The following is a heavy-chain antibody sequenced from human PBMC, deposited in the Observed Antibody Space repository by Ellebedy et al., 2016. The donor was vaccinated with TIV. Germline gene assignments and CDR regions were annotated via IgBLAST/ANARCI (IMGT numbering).Heavy chain of an antibody. CDR2: MNPSSGRT. CDR3: ARVTGGNSAFGYFDP. D-gene: IGHD4-23*01. V-gene: IGHV1-8*01. CDR1: GYTFTTHD. J-gene: IGHJ5*02. Sequence: AASVKVSCKTSGYTFTTHDLNWLRQAPGQGLEWLGWMNPSSGRTGYAQKFLGRITITRNTSLNTAYMELSSLRSEDTALYYCARVTGGNSAFGYFDPWGQGSLVTVSS.